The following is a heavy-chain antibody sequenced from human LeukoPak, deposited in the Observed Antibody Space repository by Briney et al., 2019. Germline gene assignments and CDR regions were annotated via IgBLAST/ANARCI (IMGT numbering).Heavy chain of an antibody. CDR3: AKEATPQRAPYFDY. D-gene: IGHD5-12*01. Sequence: PGGSLRLSCAASGFTFRSYGMQWVRQTPGKGLEWVAVISYDGSTKYYADFVKGRFTISGDNSKSMLFRQMNSVRAEDTAVYFWAKEATPQRAPYFDYWGQGTLVTVSS. J-gene: IGHJ4*02. CDR1: GFTFRSYG. CDR2: ISYDGSTK. V-gene: IGHV3-30*18.